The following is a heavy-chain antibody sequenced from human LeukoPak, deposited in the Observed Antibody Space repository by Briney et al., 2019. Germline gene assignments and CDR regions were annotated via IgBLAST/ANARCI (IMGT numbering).Heavy chain of an antibody. CDR1: GLTFSSYA. CDR2: ISGCGGST. CDR3: AKVVWFGELDWFDP. D-gene: IGHD3-10*01. Sequence: GGSLRLSCAASGLTFSSYAMSWVRQAPGKGLEWVSAISGCGGSTYYADSVKGRFTISRDNSKTTLYLQMNSLRAEDTAVYYCAKVVWFGELDWFDPWGQGTLVTVSS. V-gene: IGHV3-23*01. J-gene: IGHJ5*02.